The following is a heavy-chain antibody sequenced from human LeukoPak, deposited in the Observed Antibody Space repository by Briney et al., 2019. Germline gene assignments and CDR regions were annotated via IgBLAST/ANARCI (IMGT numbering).Heavy chain of an antibody. CDR2: IDLNSGGI. Sequence: ASVKVSCKASGYTFTGYYIHWVRQAPGQGLEWMGWIDLNSGGINYAQKFQGRVTMTRDTSISTAYMELRSLRSDDTAMYYCARANNWNYALGYWGQGTLVTVS. V-gene: IGHV1-2*02. CDR1: GYTFTGYY. D-gene: IGHD1-7*01. CDR3: ARANNWNYALGY. J-gene: IGHJ4*02.